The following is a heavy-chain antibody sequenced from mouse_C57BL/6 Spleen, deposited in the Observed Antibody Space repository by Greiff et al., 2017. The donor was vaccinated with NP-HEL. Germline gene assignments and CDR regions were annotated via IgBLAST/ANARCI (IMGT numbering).Heavy chain of an antibody. J-gene: IGHJ2*01. Sequence: QVQLQQSGPELVKPGASVKISCKASGYAFSSSWMNWVKQRPGKGLEWIGRIYPGDGDTNYNGKFKGKATLTADKSSSTAYMQLSSLTSEDSAVYFCARWGDSSGYGYFDDWGQGTTLTVSS. CDR2: IYPGDGDT. CDR1: GYAFSSSW. D-gene: IGHD3-2*02. V-gene: IGHV1-82*01. CDR3: ARWGDSSGYGYFDD.